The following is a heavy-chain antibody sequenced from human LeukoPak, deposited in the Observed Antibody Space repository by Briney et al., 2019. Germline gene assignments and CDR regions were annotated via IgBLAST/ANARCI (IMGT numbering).Heavy chain of an antibody. J-gene: IGHJ4*02. CDR3: ATGSYVWGSYRPLIY. CDR2: IYHSGST. V-gene: IGHV4-4*02. D-gene: IGHD3-16*02. Sequence: KSSGTLSLTCAVSGGSISSSNWWSWVRQPPGKGLEWIGEIYHSGSTNYNPSLKSRVTISVDTSKNQFSLKLSSVTAADTAVYYCATGSYVWGSYRPLIYWGQGTLVTVSS. CDR1: GGSISSSNW.